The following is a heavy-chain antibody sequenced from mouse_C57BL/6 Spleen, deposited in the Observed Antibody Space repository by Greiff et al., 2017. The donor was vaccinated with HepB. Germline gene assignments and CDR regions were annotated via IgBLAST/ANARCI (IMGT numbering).Heavy chain of an antibody. CDR3: AYSSTYWYFDV. CDR1: GYTFTDYY. D-gene: IGHD1-1*01. J-gene: IGHJ1*03. Sequence: EVKLQQSGPELVKPGASVKISCKASGYTFTDYYMHWVKQSHGKSLEWIGDINPNNGGTSYNQKFKGKATLTADKSSSTAYMELRSLTSEDAAVHYCAYSSTYWYFDVWGTGTTVTVSS. V-gene: IGHV1-26*01. CDR2: INPNNGGT.